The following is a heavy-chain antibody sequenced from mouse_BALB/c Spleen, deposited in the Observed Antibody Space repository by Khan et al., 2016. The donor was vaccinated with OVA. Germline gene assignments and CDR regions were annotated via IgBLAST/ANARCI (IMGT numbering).Heavy chain of an antibody. D-gene: IGHD2-14*01. CDR2: INPRRGYT. V-gene: IGHV1-4*01. J-gene: IGHJ4*01. Sequence: QVQLKQSGAELARPGASVKMSCKASGYTFTSHTMHWVKQRPGQGLEWIGYINPRRGYTNYSQKFNDKATLTTDKSSSTAYMQLSSLTSEDSAVYYCARRTTGYALDYWGQGTSVTVAS. CDR3: ARRTTGYALDY. CDR1: GYTFTSHT.